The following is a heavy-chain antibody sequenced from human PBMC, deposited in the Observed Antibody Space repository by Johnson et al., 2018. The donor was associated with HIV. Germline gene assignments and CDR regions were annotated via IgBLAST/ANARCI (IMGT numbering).Heavy chain of an antibody. V-gene: IGHV3-30*04. CDR1: GFTFSDYA. Sequence: VQLVESGGGVVQPGRSLRLSCVASGFTFSDYAVHWVRQAPGKGLEWVAVISYDAKNKYYADSVKGRFTISRDNSKNTLYLQMNSLRAEDTAVYYCAKDRLFGFRNDAFDIWGQGTMVTVSS. CDR2: ISYDAKNK. J-gene: IGHJ3*02. D-gene: IGHD3-16*01. CDR3: AKDRLFGFRNDAFDI.